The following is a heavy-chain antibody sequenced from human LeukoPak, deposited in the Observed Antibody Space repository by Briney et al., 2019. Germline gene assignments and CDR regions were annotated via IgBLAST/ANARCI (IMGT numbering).Heavy chain of an antibody. CDR3: AREECSGGSCYPDY. Sequence: ASVKVSCKASGYSFTNYPMNWVRQAPGQGLEWTGWINTNTGNPSYAQGFTGRFVFSLDTSVSTAYLQISSLKAEDTAVYYCAREECSGGSCYPDYWGQGTLVTVSS. CDR2: INTNTGNP. V-gene: IGHV7-4-1*02. CDR1: GYSFTNYP. J-gene: IGHJ4*02. D-gene: IGHD2-15*01.